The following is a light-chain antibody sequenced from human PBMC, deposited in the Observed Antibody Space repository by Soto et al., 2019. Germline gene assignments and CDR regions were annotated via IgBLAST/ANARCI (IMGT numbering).Light chain of an antibody. Sequence: DIQMTQSPSSLSASVGDRVTITCRASQSISSYLHWYQQKPGKAPKLLIYSASSLQSGVPLRFSGSGSGTDFTLTISSLQPEDFATYYCQQSYSTPYTFGQGTKLEIK. CDR3: QQSYSTPYT. V-gene: IGKV1-39*01. J-gene: IGKJ2*01. CDR1: QSISSY. CDR2: SAS.